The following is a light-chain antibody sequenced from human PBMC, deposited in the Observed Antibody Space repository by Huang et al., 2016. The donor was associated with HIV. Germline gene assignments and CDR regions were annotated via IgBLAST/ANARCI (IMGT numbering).Light chain of an antibody. CDR1: HSVVNK. CDR3: QHYNNWPLT. J-gene: IGKJ4*01. V-gene: IGKV3-15*01. Sequence: EIVMTQSPAVLSLYPGERVTLTCRASHSVVNKLAWYQQKPGRAPRLVIYDTYTRSSGVPARFSGSGSGTNFCLTINSLQSEDLAVYYCQHYNNWPLTFGGGTRVEIK. CDR2: DTY.